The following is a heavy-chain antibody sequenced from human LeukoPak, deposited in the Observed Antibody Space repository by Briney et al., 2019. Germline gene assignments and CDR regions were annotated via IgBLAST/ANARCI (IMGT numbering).Heavy chain of an antibody. Sequence: SETLSLTCAVYGGSFSGYYCSWIRQPPGKGLEWIGEINHSGSTNYNPTLKTGVTISVNPSKKQFSLKLGSVTAAETAVYYCARGRGYSSGWGKYWGQGTLVTVSS. D-gene: IGHD6-19*01. V-gene: IGHV4-34*01. J-gene: IGHJ4*02. CDR2: INHSGST. CDR3: ARGRGYSSGWGKY. CDR1: GGSFSGYY.